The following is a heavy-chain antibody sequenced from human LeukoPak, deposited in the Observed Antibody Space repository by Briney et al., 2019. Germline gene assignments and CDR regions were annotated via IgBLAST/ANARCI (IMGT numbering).Heavy chain of an antibody. CDR1: GFTFSSYS. CDR2: ISSSSSSI. D-gene: IGHD4-17*01. V-gene: IGHV3-48*01. CDR3: ARPFGLYGDYENYYFEY. J-gene: IGHJ4*02. Sequence: PGGSLRLSCAASGFTFSSYSMNWVRQAPGKGLEWVSYISSSSSSIYYADSLKGRFTISRDNAKNSLYLQMNSLRAEDTAVYYCARPFGLYGDYENYYFEYWGQGTLVTVSS.